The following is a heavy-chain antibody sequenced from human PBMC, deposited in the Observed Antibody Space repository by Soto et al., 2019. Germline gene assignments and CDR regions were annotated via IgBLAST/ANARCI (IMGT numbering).Heavy chain of an antibody. CDR1: GGSFSGGGYY. Sequence: NPSETLSLTCTVSGGSFSGGGYYWSWIRPHPGKGLEWMGYISYSGSTKYKPSLQSRITISVETSKNQFSLRLTSVTAADTAIYFCARTSIFGVVLNAFDIWGQGTLVTVSS. CDR2: ISYSGST. D-gene: IGHD3-3*01. J-gene: IGHJ3*02. V-gene: IGHV4-31*03. CDR3: ARTSIFGVVLNAFDI.